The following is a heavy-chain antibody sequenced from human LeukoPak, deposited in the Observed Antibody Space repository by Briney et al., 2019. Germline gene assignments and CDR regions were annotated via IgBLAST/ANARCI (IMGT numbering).Heavy chain of an antibody. D-gene: IGHD3-22*01. J-gene: IGHJ4*02. V-gene: IGHV4-4*02. CDR1: GGSISSSNW. CDR3: ARQRMIVVAEFDY. CDR2: IYHSGST. Sequence: PSETLSLTCAVSGGSISSSNWWSWVRQPPGKGLEWIGEIYHSGSTNYNPSLKSRVTISVDKSKNQFSLKLSSVTAADTAVYYCARQRMIVVAEFDYWGQGTLVTVSS.